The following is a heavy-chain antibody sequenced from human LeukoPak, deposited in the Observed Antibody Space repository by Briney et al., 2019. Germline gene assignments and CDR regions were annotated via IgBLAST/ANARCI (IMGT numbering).Heavy chain of an antibody. V-gene: IGHV3-7*01. Sequence: GGSLRLSCAASGFTFSNYWMSWVRRAPGKGLEWVANIKQDGSETYYVDSVRGRFTISRDNAKKSLYLQMNSLRAEDTAVYYCARDFWGAYRVDYFDYWGQGTLVTVS. CDR1: GFTFSNYW. D-gene: IGHD3-3*01. CDR3: ARDFWGAYRVDYFDY. CDR2: IKQDGSET. J-gene: IGHJ4*02.